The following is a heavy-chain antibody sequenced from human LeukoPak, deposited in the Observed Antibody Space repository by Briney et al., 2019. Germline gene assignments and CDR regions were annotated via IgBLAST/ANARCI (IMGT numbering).Heavy chain of an antibody. Sequence: GGSLRLSCAASGFTFSSDAMSWVRQAPGKGLEWVSAITYSGDSTYYADSVKGRFTISRDNSKNSLYLQMNSLRAEDTAVYYCARDRGYNYGHFDYWGQGTLVTVSS. CDR1: GFTFSSDA. D-gene: IGHD5-18*01. CDR3: ARDRGYNYGHFDY. J-gene: IGHJ4*02. CDR2: ITYSGDST. V-gene: IGHV3-23*01.